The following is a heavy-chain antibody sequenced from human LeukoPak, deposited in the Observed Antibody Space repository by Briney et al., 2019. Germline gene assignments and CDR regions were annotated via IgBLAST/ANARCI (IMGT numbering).Heavy chain of an antibody. J-gene: IGHJ4*02. D-gene: IGHD3-3*01. V-gene: IGHV3-7*01. CDR3: ATDRGWRTSGYYLYYFES. CDR1: GFILSGYF. Sequence: GGSLRLSCAASGFILSGYFMSWVRQAPGKGLEWVASIKHDGSEEYYVDSVRGRFTISRDNTKSSLYLRMSSLRVEDTAVYYCATDRGWRTSGYYLYYFESWGQGTLVTVSS. CDR2: IKHDGSEE.